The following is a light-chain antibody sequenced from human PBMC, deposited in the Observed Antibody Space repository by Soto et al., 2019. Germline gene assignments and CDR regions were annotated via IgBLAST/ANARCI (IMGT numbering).Light chain of an antibody. CDR3: SSYSTSSDLVV. J-gene: IGLJ2*01. CDR1: SSDVGSYNY. V-gene: IGLV2-14*03. Sequence: QSALTQPASVSGFPGQSITISCTRTSSDVGSYNYVSWYQQHPGKAPKLMLYDVDNWPPGVSYRFSGSKSGGTASLTISGLQAEDEADYYCSSYSTSSDLVVFGGGTKLTVL. CDR2: DVD.